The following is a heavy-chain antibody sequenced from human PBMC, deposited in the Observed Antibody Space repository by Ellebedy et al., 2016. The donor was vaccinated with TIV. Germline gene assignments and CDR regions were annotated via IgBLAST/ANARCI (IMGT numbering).Heavy chain of an antibody. Sequence: SETLSLTCTVSGGSISRSSYYWGWIRQSPQKGLEWIGSIYYTGSTFYNPSLKSRVTISVDTSKSQFSLRLTSVTAADTAVYYCVRWFGELLYVRWFDPWGQGTLVTVSS. CDR2: IYYTGST. CDR3: VRWFGELLYVRWFDP. D-gene: IGHD3-10*01. V-gene: IGHV4-39*01. J-gene: IGHJ5*02. CDR1: GGSISRSSYY.